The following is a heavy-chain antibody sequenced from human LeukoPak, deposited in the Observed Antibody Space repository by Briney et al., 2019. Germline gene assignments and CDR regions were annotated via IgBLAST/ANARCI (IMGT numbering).Heavy chain of an antibody. D-gene: IGHD2-2*01. V-gene: IGHV4-34*01. J-gene: IGHJ4*02. CDR1: GGSFSGYY. CDR3: ASAGYCSSTSCYEGRLNWYFDY. CDR2: INHSGST. Sequence: KSSETLSLTCAVYGGSFSGYYWSWIRQPPGKGLEWIGEINHSGSTNYNPSLKSRVTISVDTSKNQFSLKLSSVTAADTAVYYCASAGYCSSTSCYEGRLNWYFDYRGQGTLVTVSS.